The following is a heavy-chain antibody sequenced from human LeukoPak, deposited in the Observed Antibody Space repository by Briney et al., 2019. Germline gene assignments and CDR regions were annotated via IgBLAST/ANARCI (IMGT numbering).Heavy chain of an antibody. D-gene: IGHD2-2*02. CDR1: GFTFSSYE. V-gene: IGHV3-48*03. CDR2: ISSSGSTI. J-gene: IGHJ3*02. Sequence: GGSLRLSCAASGFTFSSYEMNWVRQAPGKGLEWVSYISSSGSTIYCADSVKGRFTISRDNAKNSLYLQMNSLRAEDTAVYYCARSPDIVVVPAAIPDAFDIWGQGTMVTVSS. CDR3: ARSPDIVVVPAAIPDAFDI.